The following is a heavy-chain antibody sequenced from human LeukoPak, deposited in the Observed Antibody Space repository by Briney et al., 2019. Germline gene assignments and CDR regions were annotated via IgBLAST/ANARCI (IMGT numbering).Heavy chain of an antibody. CDR1: GYTFTGYY. V-gene: IGHV1-2*02. D-gene: IGHD6-19*01. CDR2: INPNSGGT. CDR3: ARGAYGNPSSAGY. Sequence: ASVKFSCKASGYTFTGYYMHWVRQAPGQGLEWMGWINPNSGGTNYAQKFQGRVTMTRDTSISTAYMELSRLRSDDTAVYYCARGAYGNPSSAGYWGQGTLVTVSS. J-gene: IGHJ4*02.